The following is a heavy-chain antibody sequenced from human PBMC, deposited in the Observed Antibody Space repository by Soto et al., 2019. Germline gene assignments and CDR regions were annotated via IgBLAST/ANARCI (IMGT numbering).Heavy chain of an antibody. CDR2: IYWDDDK. Sequence: SGPTLVNPTQTLTLTCTFSGFSLSTSGVGVGWIRQPPGKALEWLALIYWDDDKRYSPSLKSRLTITKDTSKNQVVLTMTNMDPVDTATYYCAHSLLVRYFDAAPFDYWGQGTLVTVSS. V-gene: IGHV2-5*02. J-gene: IGHJ4*02. CDR3: AHSLLVRYFDAAPFDY. CDR1: GFSLSTSGVG. D-gene: IGHD3-9*01.